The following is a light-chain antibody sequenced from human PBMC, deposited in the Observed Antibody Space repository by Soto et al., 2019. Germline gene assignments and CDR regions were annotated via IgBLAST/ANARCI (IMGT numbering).Light chain of an antibody. J-gene: IGKJ3*01. CDR3: QQYTTFSLFT. CDR2: DAS. Sequence: DIQMTQSPSTLSASVGDTVTITRRASQSISNWLAWYQQKPGRAPKLLIYDASSLQSGVPSRFSGNKSGTEFTLTISSLQLDDVATYYCQQYTTFSLFTFGPGTKVDIK. V-gene: IGKV1-5*01. CDR1: QSISNW.